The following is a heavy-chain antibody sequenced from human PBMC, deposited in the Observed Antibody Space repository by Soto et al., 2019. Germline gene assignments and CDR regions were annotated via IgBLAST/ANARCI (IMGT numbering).Heavy chain of an antibody. D-gene: IGHD6-6*01. CDR2: ITSSGDYT. V-gene: IGHV3-11*06. Sequence: QVQLVESGGGLVKPGGSLRLSCAASGFTLSDYYMSWIRQAPGKGLEWVSWITSSGDYTNYAESVKGRFTISRDNAKNSLYLQMNSLRAEDTAVYYCAREAARPDYWGQGTLVAVSS. J-gene: IGHJ4*02. CDR1: GFTLSDYY. CDR3: AREAARPDY.